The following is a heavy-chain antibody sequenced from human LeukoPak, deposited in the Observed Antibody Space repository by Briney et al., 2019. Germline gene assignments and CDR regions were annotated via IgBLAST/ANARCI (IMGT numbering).Heavy chain of an antibody. CDR2: ISGSGGST. V-gene: IGHV3-23*01. CDR3: AKRGDSGSYHYYYYGMDV. J-gene: IGHJ6*02. CDR1: GSTFSSYA. D-gene: IGHD1-26*01. Sequence: GASLRLSCAASGSTFSSYAMSWVRQAPGKGLEWVSAISGSGGSTYYADSVKGRFTISRDNSKNTLYLQMNSLRAEDTAVYYWAKRGDSGSYHYYYYGMDVWGQGTTVTVSS.